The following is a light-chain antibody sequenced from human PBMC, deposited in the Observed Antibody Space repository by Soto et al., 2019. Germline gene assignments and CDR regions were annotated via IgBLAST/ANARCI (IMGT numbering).Light chain of an antibody. V-gene: IGKV3-15*01. CDR2: ATS. Sequence: ETVMTQSPVTLSVSPGERATLSCRASQSVGGNVAWYQQKPGQAPRLLMYATSTRATGIPAKFSGSGSGTQLTLTISSLQSEDSAVYFCQQYSDWPPYTFGQGTKLEIK. J-gene: IGKJ2*01. CDR3: QQYSDWPPYT. CDR1: QSVGGN.